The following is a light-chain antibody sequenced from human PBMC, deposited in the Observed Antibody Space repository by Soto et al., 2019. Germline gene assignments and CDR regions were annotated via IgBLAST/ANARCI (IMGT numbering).Light chain of an antibody. J-gene: IGKJ3*01. V-gene: IGKV3-20*01. CDR3: HHDGRSPIFT. CDR1: QSVASNR. Sequence: EVVLTQSPGTLSLSAGERATLSCRASQSVASNRLAWYQQKPGQAPRLLIYAASTRAAGIPDRFSGSGSGTDSTLTISRLEPEDLGVFFCHHDGRSPIFTFGPGTTVDMK. CDR2: AAS.